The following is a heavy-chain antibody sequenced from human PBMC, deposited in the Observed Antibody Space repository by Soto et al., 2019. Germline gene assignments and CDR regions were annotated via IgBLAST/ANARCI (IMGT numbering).Heavy chain of an antibody. Sequence: GASVKVSCKASGYTFTGYYMHWVRQAPGQGLEWMGWINPNSGGTNYAQKFQGWVTMTRDTSISTAYMELSRLRSGDTAVYYCARDKEYSSSMETSFDPWGQGTLVTVSS. V-gene: IGHV1-2*04. J-gene: IGHJ5*02. D-gene: IGHD6-6*01. CDR1: GYTFTGYY. CDR2: INPNSGGT. CDR3: ARDKEYSSSMETSFDP.